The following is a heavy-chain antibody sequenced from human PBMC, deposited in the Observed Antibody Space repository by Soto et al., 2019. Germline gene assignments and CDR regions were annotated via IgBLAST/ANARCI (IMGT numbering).Heavy chain of an antibody. CDR3: ARSRRGGYCSSTSCPDAFDI. D-gene: IGHD2-2*01. CDR1: GGSFSGYY. CDR2: INHSGST. V-gene: IGHV4-34*01. J-gene: IGHJ3*02. Sequence: QVQLQQWGAGLLKPSETLSLTCAVYGGSFSGYYWSWIRQPPGKGLEWIGEINHSGSTNYNPSLKSRVTISVDTSKNQFFLKLSSVTAADTAVYYCARSRRGGYCSSTSCPDAFDIWGQGTMVTVSS.